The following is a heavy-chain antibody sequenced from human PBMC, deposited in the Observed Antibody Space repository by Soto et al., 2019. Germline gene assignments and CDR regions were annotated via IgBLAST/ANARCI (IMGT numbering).Heavy chain of an antibody. V-gene: IGHV3-33*01. CDR1: GFIFSHYA. Sequence: VRLVESGGSVIQPGRSLRLSCASSGFIFSHYAMHWLRQAPGRGPEWVASIWHDGRNEVYADSVRGRFTISRDNLENPLFLEMTSLPAEETAVYHCARDLEKPPHYFYYYGMDVWGQGTTVTVSS. J-gene: IGHJ6*02. CDR3: ARDLEKPPHYFYYYGMDV. CDR2: IWHDGRNE. D-gene: IGHD1-1*01.